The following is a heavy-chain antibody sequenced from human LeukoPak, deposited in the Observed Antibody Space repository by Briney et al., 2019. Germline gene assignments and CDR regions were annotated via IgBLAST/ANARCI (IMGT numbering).Heavy chain of an antibody. CDR1: GFTFTDYI. V-gene: IGHV3-21*01. Sequence: GGSLRLSCAASGFTFTDYIMNWVRQAPGKGLEWVSSISSSSNDIYYADSVKGRLTISRDNGKNSLYLQMNSLRAEDTAVYYCARDEAYCGGDCYSAFDYWGQGTLVTVSS. CDR2: ISSSSNDI. J-gene: IGHJ4*02. D-gene: IGHD2-21*02. CDR3: ARDEAYCGGDCYSAFDY.